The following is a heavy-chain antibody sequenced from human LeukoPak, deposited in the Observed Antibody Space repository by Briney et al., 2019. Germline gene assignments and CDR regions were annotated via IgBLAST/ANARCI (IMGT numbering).Heavy chain of an antibody. CDR2: INPSGGDT. V-gene: IGHV1-46*01. D-gene: IGHD1-14*01. CDR1: GYTFTSYY. CDR3: AREVMDNLRFDY. Sequence: ASVKVSCTASGYTFTSYYMHWVRQAPGQGLEWMGIINPSGGDTSYAQKFQGRLTMTRDTSTNTVYMELTGLRSEDTAVYYCAREVMDNLRFDYWGQGTLVTVSS. J-gene: IGHJ4*02.